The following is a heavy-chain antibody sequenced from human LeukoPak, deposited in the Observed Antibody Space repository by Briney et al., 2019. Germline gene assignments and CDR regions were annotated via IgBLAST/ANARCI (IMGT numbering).Heavy chain of an antibody. J-gene: IGHJ6*04. CDR3: ATADNWNPAGGYRMDV. CDR1: GYTLTELS. Sequence: ASVKVSCKVSGYTLTELSMHWVRQAPGKGLEWMGGFDPEDGETIYAQKFQGRVTMTEDTSTDTAYMELSSLRSEDTAVYYCATADNWNPAGGYRMDVWGKGTTVTVSS. CDR2: FDPEDGET. D-gene: IGHD1-1*01. V-gene: IGHV1-24*01.